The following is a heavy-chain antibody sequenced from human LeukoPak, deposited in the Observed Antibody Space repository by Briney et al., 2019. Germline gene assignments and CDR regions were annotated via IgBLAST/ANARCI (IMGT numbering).Heavy chain of an antibody. D-gene: IGHD1-1*01. J-gene: IGHJ4*02. CDR3: ARVTEWNDFDY. CDR1: GGSFGGYH. Sequence: SETLSLTCAVYGGSFGGYHWSWIRQPPGKGLEWIGEINHSGSTNYNPSLKSRVTISVDTSKNQFSLKLTSVTAADTAVYYCARVTEWNDFDYWGQGTLVTVS. CDR2: INHSGST. V-gene: IGHV4-34*01.